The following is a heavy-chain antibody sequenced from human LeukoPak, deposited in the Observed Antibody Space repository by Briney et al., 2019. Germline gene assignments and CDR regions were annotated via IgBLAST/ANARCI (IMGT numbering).Heavy chain of an antibody. CDR3: VRVRGDSSGYYVFDY. CDR1: GGSISSYY. CDR2: IYYTGST. Sequence: SETLSLTCTVSGGSISSYYWTWIRQPPGKGLEWIGYIYYTGSTNYNPSLKSRVTISVDTSKNQFSLNLSSVTAADTAVYYCVRVRGDSSGYYVFDYWGQGTLVTVSS. V-gene: IGHV4-59*01. D-gene: IGHD3-22*01. J-gene: IGHJ4*02.